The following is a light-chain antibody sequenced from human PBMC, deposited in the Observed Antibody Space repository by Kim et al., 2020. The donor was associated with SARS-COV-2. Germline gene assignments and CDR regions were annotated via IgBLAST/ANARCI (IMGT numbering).Light chain of an antibody. CDR2: DNT. V-gene: IGLV1-51*01. CDR1: SSDIGNNY. Sequence: QSVLTQPPSVSATPGQMVSISCSGGSSDIGNNYVSWYQHFPGTAPRLIIFDNTRRPSDIPDRFSGSKSGTSATLDVTGLQTGDEAYYYCGTWDSGLGVAVFGGGTRLTVL. CDR3: GTWDSGLGVAV. J-gene: IGLJ3*02.